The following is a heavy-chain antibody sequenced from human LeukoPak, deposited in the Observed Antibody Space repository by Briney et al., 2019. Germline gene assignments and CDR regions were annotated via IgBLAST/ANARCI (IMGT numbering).Heavy chain of an antibody. CDR2: IKQDGSEK. V-gene: IGHV3-7*01. CDR1: GFTFSSYW. Sequence: GGSLRLSCAASGFTFSSYWMSWVRQAPGKGLEWVANIKQDGSEKYYVDSVKGRFTISRDNAKNSLYLQMNSPRAEDTAVYYCARGRDSSGYYSYYYYYYMDVWGKGTTVTVSS. D-gene: IGHD3-22*01. J-gene: IGHJ6*03. CDR3: ARGRDSSGYYSYYYYYYMDV.